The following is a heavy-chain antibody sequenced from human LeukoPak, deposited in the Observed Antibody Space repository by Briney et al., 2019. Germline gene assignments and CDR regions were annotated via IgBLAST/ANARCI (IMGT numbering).Heavy chain of an antibody. CDR3: ARGQYSNSWYDY. Sequence: PSETLSLTCTVSGGSISSSSYYWGWIRQPPGKGLEWIGYIYYSGSTNYNPSLKSRVTISVDTSKNQFSLKLSSVTAADTAVYYCARGQYSNSWYDYWGQGTLVTVSS. V-gene: IGHV4-61*05. CDR2: IYYSGST. J-gene: IGHJ4*02. D-gene: IGHD6-13*01. CDR1: GGSISSSSYY.